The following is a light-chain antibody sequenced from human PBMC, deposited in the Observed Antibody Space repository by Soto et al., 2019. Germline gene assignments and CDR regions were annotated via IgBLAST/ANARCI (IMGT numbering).Light chain of an antibody. CDR1: QSVSSN. CDR3: QQYNNWPPWT. J-gene: IGKJ1*01. Sequence: EIVLTQSPGTLSLSLGERATLSCRASQSVSSNLAWYQQKPGQAPRLLIYGASTRATGIPARFSGSGSGTEFTLTISSLQSEDFAVYYCQQYNNWPPWTFGQGTKV. V-gene: IGKV3-15*01. CDR2: GAS.